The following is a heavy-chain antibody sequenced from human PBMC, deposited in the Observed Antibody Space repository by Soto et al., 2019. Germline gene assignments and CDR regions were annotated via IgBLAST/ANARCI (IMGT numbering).Heavy chain of an antibody. V-gene: IGHV4-34*01. D-gene: IGHD2-8*01. Sequence: SETLSLTCAVYGGSFSDYYWNWIRQPPGKGLEWIGEINNSGNTNYNPSLKSRVTISVDTSKNQFSLKLSSVTAADTAVYYCARGAVGYCTNGVCLWYYYYGMDVWGQGTTVTVSS. CDR2: INNSGNT. CDR1: GGSFSDYY. J-gene: IGHJ6*02. CDR3: ARGAVGYCTNGVCLWYYYYGMDV.